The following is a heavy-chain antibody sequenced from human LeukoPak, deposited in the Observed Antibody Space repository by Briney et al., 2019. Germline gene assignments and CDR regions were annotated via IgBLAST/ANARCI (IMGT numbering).Heavy chain of an antibody. Sequence: TLSLTCTVSGGSISSGSYYWSWIRQPAGKGLEWIGRIYTSGSTNYNPSLKSRVTISVDTSKNQFSLKLSSVTAADTAVYYCARLPDAFDIWGQGTMVTVSS. CDR1: GGSISSGSYY. V-gene: IGHV4-61*02. CDR3: ARLPDAFDI. CDR2: IYTSGST. J-gene: IGHJ3*02.